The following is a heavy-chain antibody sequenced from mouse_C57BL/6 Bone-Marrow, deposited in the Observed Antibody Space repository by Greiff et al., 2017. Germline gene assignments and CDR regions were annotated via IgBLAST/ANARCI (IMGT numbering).Heavy chain of an antibody. CDR3: ARVALYAMDY. J-gene: IGHJ4*01. Sequence: EVHLVESGGGLVKPGGSLKLSCAASGFTFSSYAMSWVRQTPEKRLEWVATISAGGSYTYYPDNVKGRFTITRDNAKNNLYLQMSHLKSEDTAMYYCARVALYAMDYWGQGTSVTVSS. D-gene: IGHD1-3*01. CDR2: ISAGGSYT. CDR1: GFTFSSYA. V-gene: IGHV5-4*01.